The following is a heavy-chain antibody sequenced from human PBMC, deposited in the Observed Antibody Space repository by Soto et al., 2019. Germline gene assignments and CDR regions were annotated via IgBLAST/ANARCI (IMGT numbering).Heavy chain of an antibody. V-gene: IGHV3-23*01. J-gene: IGHJ4*02. D-gene: IGHD3-22*01. CDR2: ISSSGVST. CDR3: ANYQPMTQPRPYFDY. Sequence: EVQLLESGGDLIQPGGSLRLSCAASGFTFSSYAMSWVRQAPGKGLGWVSAISSSGVSTFYADSVKGRFTISRHNSRNTLYLQMNSLRAEDTAIYYCANYQPMTQPRPYFDYWGQGTLVTVSS. CDR1: GFTFSSYA.